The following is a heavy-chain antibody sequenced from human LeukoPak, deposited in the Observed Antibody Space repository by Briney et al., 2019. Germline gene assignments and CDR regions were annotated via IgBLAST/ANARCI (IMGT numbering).Heavy chain of an antibody. V-gene: IGHV1-8*02. CDR2: MNPNSGNT. Sequence: GASVKVSRKASGYTFTSYDINWVRQATGQGLEWMGWMNPNSGNTGYAQKFQGRVTLTRDTSISTAYMELSSLTSDDTAFYYCARAPMGTAALFWGQGTLVTVTS. D-gene: IGHD2-2*01. CDR1: GYTFTSYD. CDR3: ARAPMGTAALF. J-gene: IGHJ4*02.